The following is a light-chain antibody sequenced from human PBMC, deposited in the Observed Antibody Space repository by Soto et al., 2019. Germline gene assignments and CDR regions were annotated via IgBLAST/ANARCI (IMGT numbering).Light chain of an antibody. CDR1: SNDVGSYNY. CDR3: SSYTSSSTL. CDR2: EVS. V-gene: IGLV2-14*01. J-gene: IGLJ1*01. Sequence: QSVLTQPASVSGSPGQSITISCGGTSNDVGSYNYVSWYQQHPGKAPKLMIYEVSDRPSGISSRFSGSKSGNTASLTISGLQTEGEADYYCSSYTSSSTLFGTGTKVTVL.